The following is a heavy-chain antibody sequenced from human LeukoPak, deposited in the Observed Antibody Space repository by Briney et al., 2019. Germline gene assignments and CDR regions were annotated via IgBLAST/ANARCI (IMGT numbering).Heavy chain of an antibody. V-gene: IGHV4-34*01. D-gene: IGHD3-3*01. CDR3: ARGSYYDFWSGYYSPYDYYYYMDV. J-gene: IGHJ6*03. CDR1: GGSFSGYY. Sequence: SETLSLTCAVYGGSFSGYYWSWIRQPPGKGLEWIGEINHSGSTNYNPSLKSRVTISVDTSKNQFSLKLSSVTAADTAVYYCARGSYYDFWSGYYSPYDYYYYMDVWGKGTTVTVSS. CDR2: INHSGST.